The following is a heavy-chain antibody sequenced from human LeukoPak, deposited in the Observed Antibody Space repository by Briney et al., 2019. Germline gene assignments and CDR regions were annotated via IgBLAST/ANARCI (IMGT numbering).Heavy chain of an antibody. CDR1: GFTFSSYA. CDR2: ISGSGGST. CDR3: ARAPGDSSGYYTSFDC. V-gene: IGHV3-23*01. J-gene: IGHJ4*02. Sequence: PGGSLRLSCAASGFTFSSYAMSWVRQAPGKGLEWVSAISGSGGSTYYADSVKGRFAISRDNSKNTLYLQMNSLRAEDTAVYYCARAPGDSSGYYTSFDCWGPGTLVTVSS. D-gene: IGHD3-22*01.